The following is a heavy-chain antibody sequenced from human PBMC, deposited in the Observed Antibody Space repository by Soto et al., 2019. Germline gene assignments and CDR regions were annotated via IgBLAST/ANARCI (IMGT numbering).Heavy chain of an antibody. CDR3: ARGGYDILTGPTYGMDV. CDR2: INPSGGST. Sequence: ASVKVSCKASGYTFTSYYMHWVRQAPGQGLEWMGIINPSGGSTSYAQKFQGGVTMTRDTSTSTVYMELSSLRSEDTAVYYCARGGYDILTGPTYGMDVWGQGATVTVSS. CDR1: GYTFTSYY. D-gene: IGHD3-9*01. J-gene: IGHJ6*02. V-gene: IGHV1-46*01.